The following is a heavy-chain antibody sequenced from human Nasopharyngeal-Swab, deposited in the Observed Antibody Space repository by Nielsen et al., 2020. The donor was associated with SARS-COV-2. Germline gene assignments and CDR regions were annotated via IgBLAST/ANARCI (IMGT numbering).Heavy chain of an antibody. CDR3: AKARIVVVPAAIGY. Sequence: GESLKISCAASGFTFSSYAMSWVRQAPGKGLEWVSAISGSGGSTYYADSVKGRFTISRDNSKNTPYLQMNSLRAEDTAVYYCAKARIVVVPAAIGYWGQGTLVTVSS. CDR2: ISGSGGST. CDR1: GFTFSSYA. V-gene: IGHV3-23*01. D-gene: IGHD2-2*02. J-gene: IGHJ4*02.